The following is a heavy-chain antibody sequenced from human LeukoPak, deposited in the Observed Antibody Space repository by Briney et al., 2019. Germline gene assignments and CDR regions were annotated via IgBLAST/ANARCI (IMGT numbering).Heavy chain of an antibody. D-gene: IGHD6-19*01. CDR3: ARLPLDSSGWYIGY. CDR1: GYSFTTYW. CDR2: IYPGDSDT. V-gene: IGHV5-51*01. Sequence: GESLKISCQGSGYSFTTYWIAWVRQMPGKGLEWMGIIYPGDSDTRYSPSFQGQVTISADKSIGTAYLQWSSLKASDTAMYYCARLPLDSSGWYIGYWGQGTLVTVSS. J-gene: IGHJ4*02.